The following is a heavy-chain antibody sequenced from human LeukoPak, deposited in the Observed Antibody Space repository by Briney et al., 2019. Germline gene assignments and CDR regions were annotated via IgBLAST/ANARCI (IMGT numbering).Heavy chain of an antibody. Sequence: GGSLRLSCAASGFTFSSYAMSWVRQAPGKGLEWVSAISGSGGSTYYADPVKGRFTISRDNSKNTLYLQMNSLRAEDTAVYYCAKDALYDFWSGYFTYYFDYWGQGTLVTVSS. CDR3: AKDALYDFWSGYFTYYFDY. D-gene: IGHD3-3*01. J-gene: IGHJ4*02. CDR1: GFTFSSYA. CDR2: ISGSGGST. V-gene: IGHV3-23*01.